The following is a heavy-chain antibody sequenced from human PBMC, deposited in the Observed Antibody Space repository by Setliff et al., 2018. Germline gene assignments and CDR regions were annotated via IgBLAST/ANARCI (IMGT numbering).Heavy chain of an antibody. CDR3: TVYNTGSSKDHY. J-gene: IGHJ4*02. D-gene: IGHD3-3*01. Sequence: PSETLSLTCAVSGGSISSSNWWSWVRQPPGKGLEWIGEIYHSGSTNYNPSLKSRVTISVDKSKNQFSLKLSSVTAADTAVYYCTVYNTGSSKDHYWGQGTPVTVS. CDR2: IYHSGST. CDR1: GGSISSSNW. V-gene: IGHV4-4*02.